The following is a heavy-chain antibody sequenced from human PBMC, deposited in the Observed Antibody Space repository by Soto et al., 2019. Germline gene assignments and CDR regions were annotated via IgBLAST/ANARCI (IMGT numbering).Heavy chain of an antibody. Sequence: QVQLVQSGAEVKNPGASVKVSCEASGYTFTSDGISWVRQAPGQGLEWMGWINTHNGDTNYAQKFQGRVTMTTDTPTSTAYMEVRSLGSDDTAIYYCARRQSGSSWTDYYYYGMDVWGQGTTVTVSS. CDR1: GYTFTSDG. D-gene: IGHD6-13*01. CDR3: ARRQSGSSWTDYYYYGMDV. CDR2: INTHNGDT. V-gene: IGHV1-18*04. J-gene: IGHJ6*02.